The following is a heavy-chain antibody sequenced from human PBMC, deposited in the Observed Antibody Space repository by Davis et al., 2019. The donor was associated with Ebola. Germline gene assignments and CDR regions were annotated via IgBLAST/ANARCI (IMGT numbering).Heavy chain of an antibody. J-gene: IGHJ4*02. Sequence: GGSLRLSCAASGFTFSSYGMHWVRQAPGKGLEWVAVISHDGSNKYYADSMKGRFTISRDNSKNTLYLQMNSLRAEDTAVYYCGKDLGQNVDSWGQGTLVTVSS. D-gene: IGHD3-16*01. CDR2: ISHDGSNK. V-gene: IGHV3-30*18. CDR3: GKDLGQNVDS. CDR1: GFTFSSYG.